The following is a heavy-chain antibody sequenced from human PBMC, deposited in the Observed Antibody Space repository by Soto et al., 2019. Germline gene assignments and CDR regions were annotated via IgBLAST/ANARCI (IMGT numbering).Heavy chain of an antibody. CDR3: TRAMSHDNSDQSFDY. J-gene: IGHJ4*02. Sequence: GGSLRLSCAGSGFTFGDYAMSWVRQAPGRGLEWVGYIRSRSYARTTAYAASVEGRFIISRDDTRSIAYLQMHGLRIEDTAVYYCTRAMSHDNSDQSFDYWGQGTLVTVSS. CDR1: GFTFGDYA. V-gene: IGHV3-49*04. D-gene: IGHD3-10*02. CDR2: IRSRSYARTT.